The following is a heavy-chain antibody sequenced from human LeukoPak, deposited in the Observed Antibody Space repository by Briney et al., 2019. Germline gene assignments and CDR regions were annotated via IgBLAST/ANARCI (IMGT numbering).Heavy chain of an antibody. V-gene: IGHV3-30-3*01. CDR1: GFTFSSYA. D-gene: IGHD3-22*01. Sequence: GRSLRLSCAASGFTFSSYAMHWVRQAPGKGLEWVAVISYDGSNKYYADSVKGRFTISRDNSKNTLYLQMNSLRAEDTAVYYCARGELRGITMIVVAPDYWGQGTLVTVSS. CDR3: ARGELRGITMIVVAPDY. J-gene: IGHJ4*02. CDR2: ISYDGSNK.